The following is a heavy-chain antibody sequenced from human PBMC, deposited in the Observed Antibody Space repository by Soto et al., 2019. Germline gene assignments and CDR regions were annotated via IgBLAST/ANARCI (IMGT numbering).Heavy chain of an antibody. Sequence: ASVKVSCKASGYTFTSYDINWVRQATGQGLEWMGWMNPNSGNTGYAQKLQGRVTMTTDTSTSTAYMELRSLRSDDTAVYYCARTSIAVAGALDYWGQGTLVTVSS. V-gene: IGHV1-8*01. CDR3: ARTSIAVAGALDY. CDR2: MNPNSGNT. D-gene: IGHD6-19*01. J-gene: IGHJ4*02. CDR1: GYTFTSYD.